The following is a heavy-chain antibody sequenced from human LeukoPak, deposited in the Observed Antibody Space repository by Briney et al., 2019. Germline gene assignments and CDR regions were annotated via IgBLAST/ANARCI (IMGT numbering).Heavy chain of an antibody. CDR1: GFTFGDYA. CDR3: TGFGEGY. D-gene: IGHD3-10*01. Sequence: GGSLRLSCTASGFTFGDYAMSWVRQAPGKGLEWVGFIRSKAYGGTTEYAASVKSRFTISRDDSKSIAYLQMNSLKTEDTAVYYCTGFGEGYWGQGTPVTVSS. V-gene: IGHV3-49*04. J-gene: IGHJ4*02. CDR2: IRSKAYGGTT.